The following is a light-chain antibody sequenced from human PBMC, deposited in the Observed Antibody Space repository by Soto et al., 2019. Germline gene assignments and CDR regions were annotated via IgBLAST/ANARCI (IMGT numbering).Light chain of an antibody. Sequence: QSALTQPPSASGAPGQSVTISCTGTSSDVGGYKYVSWYQQHPGKAPNLMIFEVNKRPSGVPDRFSGSKSGNTASLTVSGLQAEDEADYYCSSYAGINNVGVFGTGTKVTVL. J-gene: IGLJ1*01. CDR1: SSDVGGYKY. CDR3: SSYAGINNVGV. CDR2: EVN. V-gene: IGLV2-8*01.